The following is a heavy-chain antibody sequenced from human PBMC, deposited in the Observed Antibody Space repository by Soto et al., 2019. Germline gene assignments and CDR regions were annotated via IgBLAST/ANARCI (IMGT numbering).Heavy chain of an antibody. CDR2: ISYDGSNK. CDR3: AKDPYYYDSSGYWRGIFDY. Sequence: PGGSLRLSCAASGFTFSSYGMHWVRQAPGKGLEWVAVISYDGSNKYYADSVKGRFTISRDNSKNTLYLQMNSLRAEDTAVYYCAKDPYYYDSSGYWRGIFDYWGQGALVTVSS. J-gene: IGHJ4*02. V-gene: IGHV3-30*18. CDR1: GFTFSSYG. D-gene: IGHD3-22*01.